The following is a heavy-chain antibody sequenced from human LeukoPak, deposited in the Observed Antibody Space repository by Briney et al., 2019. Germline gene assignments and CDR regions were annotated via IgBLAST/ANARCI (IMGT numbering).Heavy chain of an antibody. D-gene: IGHD4-17*01. CDR3: ARQAPDYGDAFHDY. CDR2: IYYSGST. J-gene: IGHJ4*02. CDR1: GGSISSGDYY. V-gene: IGHV4-30-4*08. Sequence: SETLSLTCTVSGGSISSGDYYWSWIRQPPGKGLEWIGYIYYSGSTYYNPSLKSRVTISVDTSKNQFSLKLSSVTAADTAVYYCARQAPDYGDAFHDYWGQGTLVTVSS.